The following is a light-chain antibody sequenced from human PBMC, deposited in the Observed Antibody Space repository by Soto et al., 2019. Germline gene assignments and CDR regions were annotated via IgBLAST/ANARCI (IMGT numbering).Light chain of an antibody. Sequence: EIVLTQSPVTLSLSPGERATLSCRASQSVGSKLLAWYQQKRGQAPRLLIYGASNRATGIPDRFSGSMSGTDGTLTISDLQPADGGLYYCQQRLNWPPGFGQGTKVDIK. CDR3: QQRLNWPPG. CDR2: GAS. CDR1: QSVGSK. V-gene: IGKV3D-20*02. J-gene: IGKJ1*01.